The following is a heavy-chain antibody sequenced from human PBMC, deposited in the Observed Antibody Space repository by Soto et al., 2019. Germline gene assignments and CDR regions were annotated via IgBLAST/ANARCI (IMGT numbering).Heavy chain of an antibody. CDR1: GFTFSSYG. V-gene: IGHV3-30*18. CDR3: VKDLSEGIWSGYYVH. J-gene: IGHJ4*02. Sequence: GGSLRLSCAASGFTFSSYGMHWVRQAPGKGLEWVAVTAYDESNTNYADSVKGRFTISRDNSRNTLYLQMNSLRAEDTAVYYCVKDLSEGIWSGYYVHWGQGTLVTVSS. D-gene: IGHD3-3*01. CDR2: TAYDESNT.